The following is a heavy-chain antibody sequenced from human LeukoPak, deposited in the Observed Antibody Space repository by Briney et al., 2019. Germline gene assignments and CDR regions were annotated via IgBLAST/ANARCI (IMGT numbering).Heavy chain of an antibody. J-gene: IGHJ6*03. CDR2: ISGSGGST. CDR3: AKNPPREQLVPYYYMDV. D-gene: IGHD6-6*01. V-gene: IGHV3-23*01. Sequence: PGGSLRLSCAASGFTFSSYAMSWVRQAPGKGLEWVSAISGSGGSTYYADSVKGRFTISRDNSKNTLYLQMNSLRAEDTAVYYCAKNPPREQLVPYYYMDVWGKGTTVTVSS. CDR1: GFTFSSYA.